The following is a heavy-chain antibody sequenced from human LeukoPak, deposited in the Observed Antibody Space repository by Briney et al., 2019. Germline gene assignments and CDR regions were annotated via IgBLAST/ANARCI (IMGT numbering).Heavy chain of an antibody. CDR2: IYSGGST. Sequence: GGSLRLSCAASGFTVSSNYMSWVRQAPGKGLEWVSVIYSGGSTYYADSVKGRFTISRDNAKNSLYLQMNSLRAEDTAVYYCASELLWFGKVDYWGQGTLVTVSS. D-gene: IGHD3-10*01. J-gene: IGHJ4*02. CDR1: GFTVSSNY. CDR3: ASELLWFGKVDY. V-gene: IGHV3-66*01.